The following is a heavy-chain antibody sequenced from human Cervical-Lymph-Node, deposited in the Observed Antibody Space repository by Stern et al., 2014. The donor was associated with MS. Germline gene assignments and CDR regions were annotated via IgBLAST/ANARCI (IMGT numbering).Heavy chain of an antibody. CDR3: ARGGDYIWGSPVDH. V-gene: IGHV3-30-3*01. D-gene: IGHD3-16*01. CDR2: MSNDGNKK. J-gene: IGHJ4*02. CDR1: GFSFSNYA. Sequence: VQLVESGGGVVQPGTSLRLSCAASGFSFSNYAVHWVRQAPGKGLGWVVVMSNDGNKKVYADCVKGRFTISRDNSNNTLYLQMNSLRFEDTAVYYCARGGDYIWGSPVDHWGQGTLVSVSS.